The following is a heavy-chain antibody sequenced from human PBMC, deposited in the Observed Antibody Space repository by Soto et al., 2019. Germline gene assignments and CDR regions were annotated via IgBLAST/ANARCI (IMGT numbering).Heavy chain of an antibody. V-gene: IGHV5-10-1*01. CDR1: GYSFTSYW. Sequence: GESLKISCKGSGYSFTSYWISWVRQMPGKGLEWMGRIDPSDSYTNYSPSFQGHVTISADKSISTAYLQWSSLKASDTAMYYCASVSYGSASYPYYYYYGMDVWGQGTTVTVSS. CDR3: ASVSYGSASYPYYYYYGMDV. CDR2: IDPSDSYT. J-gene: IGHJ6*02. D-gene: IGHD3-10*01.